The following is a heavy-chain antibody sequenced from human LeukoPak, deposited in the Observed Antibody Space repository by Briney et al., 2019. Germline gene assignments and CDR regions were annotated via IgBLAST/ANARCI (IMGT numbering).Heavy chain of an antibody. CDR2: INPNGGRT. J-gene: IGHJ3*01. D-gene: IGHD4-23*01. CDR3: ARDMSTAVTPISYAFDV. V-gene: IGHV1-46*01. Sequence: ASVKVSCKASENTFTNYYMHWVRQAPGQGLEWLGIINPNGGRTAYAQNFQGRVSMTRDTSTTTVYMELSSLRSDDTAVYYCARDMSTAVTPISYAFDVWGQGTMVTVSS. CDR1: ENTFTNYY.